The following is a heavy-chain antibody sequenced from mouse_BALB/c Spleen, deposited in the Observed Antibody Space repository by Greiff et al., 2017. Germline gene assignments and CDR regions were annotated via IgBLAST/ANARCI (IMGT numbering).Heavy chain of an antibody. V-gene: IGHV14-4*02. Sequence: VQLQQSGAELAKPGASVKMSCKASGYTFTSYWMHWVKQRPGQGLEWIGWIDPENGDTEYAPKFQGKATMTADTSSNTAYLQLSSLTSEDTAVYYCNADPAWFAYWGQGTLVTVSA. CDR3: NADPAWFAY. J-gene: IGHJ3*01. CDR2: IDPENGDT. CDR1: GYTFTSYW.